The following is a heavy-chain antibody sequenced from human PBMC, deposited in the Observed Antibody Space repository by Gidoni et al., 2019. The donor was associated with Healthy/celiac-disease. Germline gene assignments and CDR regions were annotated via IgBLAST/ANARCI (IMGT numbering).Heavy chain of an antibody. J-gene: IGHJ4*02. CDR2: IYSGGST. CDR3: ATQCPDYGDFDY. Sequence: EVQLVESGGGLVHPGGSLRLYCAASGSTVSSNYMSWVRQAPGKGPERVSVIYSGGSTYYEDYVKGRFTISRHNSKSTLYLQMNSLRAEDTAVYYCATQCPDYGDFDYLGQGTLVTVSS. D-gene: IGHD4-17*01. V-gene: IGHV3-53*04. CDR1: GSTVSSNY.